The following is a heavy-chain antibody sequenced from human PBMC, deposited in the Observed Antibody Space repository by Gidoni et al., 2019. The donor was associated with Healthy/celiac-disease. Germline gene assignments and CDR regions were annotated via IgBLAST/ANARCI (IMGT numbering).Heavy chain of an antibody. CDR3: TRVSRGGWYFDL. D-gene: IGHD3-16*01. V-gene: IGHV3-49*05. CDR2: IRSKAYGGTT. J-gene: IGHJ2*01. Sequence: EVQLVESGGGLVKPGRSLRLACTASGFTFGDYAMSWFRQAPGKGLEWVGCIRSKAYGGTTEYAASVKGRFTISRDDSKSIAYLQMNSLKTEDTAVYYCTRVSRGGWYFDLWGRGTLVTVSS. CDR1: GFTFGDYA.